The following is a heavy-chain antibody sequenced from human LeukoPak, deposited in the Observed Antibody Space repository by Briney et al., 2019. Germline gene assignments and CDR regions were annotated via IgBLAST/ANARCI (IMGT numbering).Heavy chain of an antibody. Sequence: PGESLKISCRVSGYRFTYDWIGWVRQMPGKGLEWVGIIYPDDSDTRYSPSFEGQVTISADKSINTAFLQWSSLKASDTAMYYCARTGDVVVPAAILDPWGQGTLVTVSS. CDR2: IYPDDSDT. J-gene: IGHJ5*02. V-gene: IGHV5-51*01. D-gene: IGHD2-2*02. CDR1: GYRFTYDW. CDR3: ARTGDVVVPAAILDP.